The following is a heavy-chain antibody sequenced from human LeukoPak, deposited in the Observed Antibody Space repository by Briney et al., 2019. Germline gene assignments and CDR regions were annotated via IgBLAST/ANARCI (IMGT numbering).Heavy chain of an antibody. CDR1: GGSISGYY. Sequence: PSETLSLTCTVSGGSISGYYWSWIRQPAGKALEWIGRIYSTGSTHYNPSLKSRVTMSVDTSKNQFSLTLSSVTAADTAVCYCARVTFWSGYYTHFDYWGQGTLVTVSS. CDR2: IYSTGST. J-gene: IGHJ4*02. D-gene: IGHD3-3*01. V-gene: IGHV4-4*07. CDR3: ARVTFWSGYYTHFDY.